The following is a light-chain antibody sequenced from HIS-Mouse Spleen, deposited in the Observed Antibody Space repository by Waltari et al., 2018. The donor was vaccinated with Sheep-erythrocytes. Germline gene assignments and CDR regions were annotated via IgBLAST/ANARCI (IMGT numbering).Light chain of an antibody. CDR1: SRDVGGYNY. CDR2: DVS. Sequence: QSALTQPRSVPGSPGQSVTIPCTGTSRDVGGYNYVSWYQQHPGNAPKIMLYDVSKRPAGVPGRFSGSKSGNTASLTISGLQAEDEADYYCCSYAGSYNHVFATGTKVTVL. CDR3: CSYAGSYNHV. V-gene: IGLV2-11*01. J-gene: IGLJ1*01.